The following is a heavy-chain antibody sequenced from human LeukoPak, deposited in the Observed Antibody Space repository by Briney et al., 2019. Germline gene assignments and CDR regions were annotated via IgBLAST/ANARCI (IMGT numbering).Heavy chain of an antibody. J-gene: IGHJ4*02. CDR1: GFTFSSYA. CDR3: AKDRIAARSFDY. Sequence: GGFLRLSCAASGFTFSSYAMSWVRQAPGKGLEWVSAISGSCGSTYYADSVKGRFTISRDNSKNTQYLQMNSLRAEDTAVYYCAKDRIAARSFDYWGQGTLVTVSS. D-gene: IGHD6-6*01. V-gene: IGHV3-23*01. CDR2: ISGSCGST.